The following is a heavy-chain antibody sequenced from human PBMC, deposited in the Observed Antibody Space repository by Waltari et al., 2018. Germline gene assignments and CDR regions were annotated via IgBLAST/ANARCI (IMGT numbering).Heavy chain of an antibody. CDR1: GSTLSSFW. Sequence: EVQLVESGGGLVQPGGSLRLSCAASGSTLSSFWMTWVRQTTGKGLEWVAGIKQDGSEKYYADSVKGRFTISRDNAKNSLYLQMNSLRAEDTAVYYCATSGWYCFDYWGQGTLVTVSS. CDR3: ATSGWYCFDY. D-gene: IGHD6-19*01. J-gene: IGHJ4*02. CDR2: IKQDGSEK. V-gene: IGHV3-7*01.